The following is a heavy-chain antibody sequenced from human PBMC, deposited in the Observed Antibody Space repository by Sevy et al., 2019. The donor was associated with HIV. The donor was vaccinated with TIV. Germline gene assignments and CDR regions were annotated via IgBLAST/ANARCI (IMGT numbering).Heavy chain of an antibody. V-gene: IGHV1-2*02. Sequence: ASVKVSCKASGYSFTGFYIHWMRQAPGRGLEWMGWINPNNGDAKYAQKYQGRVTMTRDTSATTTYMELTSLRSDDTAMYYCVRGYFGSGSYRLLYWGQGAPVTVSS. CDR2: INPNNGDA. J-gene: IGHJ4*02. D-gene: IGHD3-10*01. CDR3: VRGYFGSGSYRLLY. CDR1: GYSFTGFY.